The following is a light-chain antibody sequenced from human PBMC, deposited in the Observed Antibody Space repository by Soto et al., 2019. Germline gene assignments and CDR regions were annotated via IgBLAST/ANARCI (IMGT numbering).Light chain of an antibody. CDR2: EVS. CDR3: CPYAGSSTFVV. Sequence: QSALTQPASVSGSPGQSITISCTGTSSDVGSYNLVSWYQQHAGKAPKLMIYEVSKRPSGVSNRFSGSKSGNTASLTIAGLPAEDEADYYCCPYAGSSTFVVFGGGTKLTVL. V-gene: IGLV2-23*02. J-gene: IGLJ2*01. CDR1: SSDVGSYNL.